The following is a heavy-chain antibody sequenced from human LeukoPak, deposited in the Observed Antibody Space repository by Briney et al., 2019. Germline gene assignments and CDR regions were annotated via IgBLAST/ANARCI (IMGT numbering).Heavy chain of an antibody. V-gene: IGHV3-64*01. J-gene: IGHJ4*02. CDR3: ARSNYYDSSGLDYDY. CDR1: GFTFSSYA. Sequence: GGSLRLSCAASGFTFSSYAMHWVRQAPGKGLEYVSAISSNGGSTYYANSAKGRFTISRDNSKNTLYLQMGSLRAEDMAVYYCARSNYYDSSGLDYDYWGQGTLVTVSS. CDR2: ISSNGGST. D-gene: IGHD3-22*01.